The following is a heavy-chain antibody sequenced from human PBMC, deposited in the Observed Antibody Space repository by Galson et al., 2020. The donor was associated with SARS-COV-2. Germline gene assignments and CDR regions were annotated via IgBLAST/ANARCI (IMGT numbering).Heavy chain of an antibody. D-gene: IGHD6-19*01. CDR3: ATGVAVAGTDKFCYYHYGMDV. CDR1: GYTLTELS. V-gene: IGHV1-24*01. J-gene: IGHJ6*02. CDR2: FDPEDGET. Sequence: ASVKVSCKVSGYTLTELSMHWVRQAPGKGLEWMGGFDPEDGETIYAQKFQGRVTMTEDTSTDTASMELSSLRSEDTAVYYCATGVAVAGTDKFCYYHYGMDVCGQGTTVTVSS.